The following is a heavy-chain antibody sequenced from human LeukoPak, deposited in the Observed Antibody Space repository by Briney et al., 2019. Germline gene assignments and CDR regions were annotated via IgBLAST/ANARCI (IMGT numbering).Heavy chain of an antibody. J-gene: IGHJ4*02. CDR1: GHTFTTNF. Sequence: WASVKVSCKASGHTFTTNFWHWVRQAPGQGLEWMAVLNPSDGDTTYAQKFQGRITMTRDTSTGTVYMELSSLRSEDTAVYYCAGETNAFDYWGQGTLVTVSS. V-gene: IGHV1-46*03. CDR3: AGETNAFDY. CDR2: LNPSDGDT.